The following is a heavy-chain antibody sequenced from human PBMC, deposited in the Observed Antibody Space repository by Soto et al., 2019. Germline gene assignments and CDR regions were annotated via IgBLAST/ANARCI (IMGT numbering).Heavy chain of an antibody. Sequence: GGPLRLSCAASGFTFSDYYMSWIRQAPGKGLEWVSYISSSGSTIYYADSVKGRFTISRDNAKNSLYLQMNSLRAEDTAVYYCARGRGSSWYPSHYYYGMDVWGQGTTVTVSS. V-gene: IGHV3-11*01. J-gene: IGHJ6*02. CDR2: ISSSGSTI. CDR1: GFTFSDYY. CDR3: ARGRGSSWYPSHYYYGMDV. D-gene: IGHD6-13*01.